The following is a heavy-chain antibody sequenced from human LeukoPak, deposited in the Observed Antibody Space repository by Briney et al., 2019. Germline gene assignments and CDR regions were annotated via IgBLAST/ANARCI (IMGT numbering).Heavy chain of an antibody. D-gene: IGHD2-21*02. CDR1: GFTFSSYS. Sequence: GGSLRLSCAASGFTFSSYSMDWVRQAPGKGLEWVSYISSGSSTIYYADSVKGRFTISRDNAKNSLCLQMNSLRDEDTAVYYCARENIVVVTAIRDAFDIWGQGTMVTVSS. CDR3: ARENIVVVTAIRDAFDI. J-gene: IGHJ3*02. CDR2: ISSGSSTI. V-gene: IGHV3-48*02.